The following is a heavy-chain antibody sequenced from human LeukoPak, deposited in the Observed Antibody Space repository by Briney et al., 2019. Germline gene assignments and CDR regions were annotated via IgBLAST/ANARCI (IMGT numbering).Heavy chain of an antibody. Sequence: PGGSLRLSCAASGFTFSSYAMHWVRQAPGKGLEWVAVISYDGSNKYYADSVKGRSTISRDNSKNTLYLQMNGLRAEDTAVYYCAREHSGWYEYYFDYWGQGTLVTVSS. J-gene: IGHJ4*02. CDR1: GFTFSSYA. CDR3: AREHSGWYEYYFDY. CDR2: ISYDGSNK. V-gene: IGHV3-30-3*01. D-gene: IGHD6-19*01.